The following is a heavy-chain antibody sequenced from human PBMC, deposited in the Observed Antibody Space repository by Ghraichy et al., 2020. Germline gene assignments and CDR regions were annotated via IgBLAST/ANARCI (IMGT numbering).Heavy chain of an antibody. V-gene: IGHV3-11*03. J-gene: IGHJ4*02. CDR1: GFTFSDYY. CDR2: ISSSSSYT. CDR3: ARRGYDLLTGSPRFYIDN. Sequence: GGSLRLSCAASGFTFSDYYMYWIRQAPGKGLEWVSYISSSSSYTNYAGSVKGRFTISRDDAKNSLYLQMNSLRAEDTAEYYCARRGYDLLTGSPRFYIDNWGQGTLVTVSS. D-gene: IGHD3-9*01.